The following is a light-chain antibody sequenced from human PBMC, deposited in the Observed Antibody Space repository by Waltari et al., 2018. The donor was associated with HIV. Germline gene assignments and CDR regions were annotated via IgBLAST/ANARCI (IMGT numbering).Light chain of an antibody. CDR1: QSISTW. J-gene: IGKJ1*01. V-gene: IGKV1-5*03. CDR2: KAS. CDR3: QQYNRPWT. Sequence: DIQMTQSPSTLSASVGDRVTITCRARQSISTWLAWYQQKPGKAPKLLIYKASTLESGVPSRFSGSGSGTEFTLTISSLQPDDFATYYCQQYNRPWTFGQVTKVEIK.